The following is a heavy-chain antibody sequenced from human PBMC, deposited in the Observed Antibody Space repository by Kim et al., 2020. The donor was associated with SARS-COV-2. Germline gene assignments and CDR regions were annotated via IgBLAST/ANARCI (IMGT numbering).Heavy chain of an antibody. CDR3: ATDPFGGVPPTHYYGMAV. J-gene: IGHJ6*01. D-gene: IGHD3-16*01. CDR2: FDPEDGET. Sequence: ASVKVSCKVSGYTLTELSMHWVRQARGKGLEWMGAFDPEDGETVYAQKFQGRVTMTGDTSTDTAYMELSSLRSEDTAVYSCATDPFGGVPPTHYYGMAV. V-gene: IGHV1-24*01. CDR1: GYTLTELS.